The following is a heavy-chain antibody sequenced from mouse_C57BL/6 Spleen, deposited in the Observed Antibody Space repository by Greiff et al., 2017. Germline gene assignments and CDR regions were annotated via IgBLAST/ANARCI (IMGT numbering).Heavy chain of an antibody. CDR2: IDPSDSET. CDR1: GYTFTSYW. D-gene: IGHD1-1*01. Sequence: QVQLQQPGAELVRPGSSVKLSCKASGYTFTSYWMHWVKQRPIQGLEWIGNIDPSDSETHYNQKFKDKDTLTVDKSSSTAYMQLSSLTSEDSAVYYCARSSSYWYFDVWGTGTTVTVSS. J-gene: IGHJ1*03. V-gene: IGHV1-52*01. CDR3: ARSSSYWYFDV.